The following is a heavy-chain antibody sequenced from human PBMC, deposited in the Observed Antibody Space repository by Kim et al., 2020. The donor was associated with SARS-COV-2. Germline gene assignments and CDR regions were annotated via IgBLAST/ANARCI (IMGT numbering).Heavy chain of an antibody. J-gene: IGHJ6*02. CDR3: ARGYYDFWSGSDYGMDV. Sequence: VKGRFTISRDNAKTSLYLQMNSLRAEDTAVYYCARGYYDFWSGSDYGMDVWGQGTTVTVSS. V-gene: IGHV3-7*04. D-gene: IGHD3-3*01.